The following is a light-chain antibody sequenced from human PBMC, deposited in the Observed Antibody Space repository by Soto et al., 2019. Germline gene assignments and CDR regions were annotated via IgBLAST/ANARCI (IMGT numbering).Light chain of an antibody. CDR1: QSVSSY. V-gene: IGKV3-11*01. J-gene: IGKJ2*01. Sequence: EIVLTQSPATRSLSPGERATLSCRASQSVSSYLAWYQHKPGQAPRLLIYDASNRATGIPARFSGSGSGTDFTLTISSLEPEDFAVYYCQQRSNWPRGTFGQGTKADIK. CDR3: QQRSNWPRGT. CDR2: DAS.